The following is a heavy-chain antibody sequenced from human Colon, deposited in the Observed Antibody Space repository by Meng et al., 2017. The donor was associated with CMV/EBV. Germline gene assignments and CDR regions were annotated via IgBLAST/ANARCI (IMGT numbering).Heavy chain of an antibody. J-gene: IGHJ4*02. D-gene: IGHD3-3*01. CDR1: GYTFTGFY. CDR2: INPKSGDT. V-gene: IGHV1-2*02. Sequence: QVQLVQSGAGVKKPGASVKVSCKASGYTFTGFYRQWVRQAPGQGLEWMGWINPKSGDTIYEQKFQGRVTMTRDTSISTVYMDLNSLRSDDTAVYFCARDLWSGSSDYFDYWGQGTLVTVSS. CDR3: ARDLWSGSSDYFDY.